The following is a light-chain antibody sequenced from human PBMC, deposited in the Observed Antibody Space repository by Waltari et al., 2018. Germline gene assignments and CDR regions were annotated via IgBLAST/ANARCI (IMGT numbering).Light chain of an antibody. CDR1: SSNIGAGYD. Sequence: QSVLTQPPSVSGAPGQRVTISCTGSSSNIGAGYDVNWYQQVPGTGPKLFIPGNNNRPSGVPDRFSGSRSGTSASLAITGLQAEDEADYYCQSYDGSLSGVVFGGGTKLTVL. CDR2: GNN. CDR3: QSYDGSLSGVV. J-gene: IGLJ3*02. V-gene: IGLV1-40*01.